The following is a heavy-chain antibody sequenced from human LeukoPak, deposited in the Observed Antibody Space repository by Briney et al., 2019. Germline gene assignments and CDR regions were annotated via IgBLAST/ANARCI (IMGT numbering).Heavy chain of an antibody. CDR1: GFTFSSYG. CDR3: ARGVGYYDSSGTIDY. J-gene: IGHJ4*02. CDR2: VWYDGSKK. D-gene: IGHD3-22*01. Sequence: GGSLRLSCAASGFTFSSYGMHWVRQAPGKGLEWVAVVWYDGSKKYSADSVKGRITISRDDSKNTLYLQMNRLRAEDTAVYYCARGVGYYDSSGTIDYWGQGTLVTVSS. V-gene: IGHV3-33*01.